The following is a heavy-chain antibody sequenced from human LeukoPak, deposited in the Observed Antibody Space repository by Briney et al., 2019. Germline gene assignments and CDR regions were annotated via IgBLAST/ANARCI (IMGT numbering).Heavy chain of an antibody. CDR2: INPSGGST. Sequence: ASVKVSCKASGYTFTSNYMHWVRQAPGQGLEWMGMINPSGGSTSYAQKFQDGVTVTRDTSTSTVYMQLSSLRSEDTAVYYCARHSGNYEAVDYWGQGTLVTVSS. V-gene: IGHV1-46*01. J-gene: IGHJ4*02. CDR3: ARHSGNYEAVDY. D-gene: IGHD1-26*01. CDR1: GYTFTSNY.